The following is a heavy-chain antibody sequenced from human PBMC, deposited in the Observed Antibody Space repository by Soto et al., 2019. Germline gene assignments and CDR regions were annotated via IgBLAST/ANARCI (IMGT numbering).Heavy chain of an antibody. Sequence: GGSLRLSCAASGFTFSSYAMSWVRQAPGKGLEWVSAISGSGGSTYYADSVKGRFTISRDNSKNTLYLQMNSLRAEDTAVYYCAKDRGYYDSSGCFDYWGQGTLVTVSS. CDR3: AKDRGYYDSSGCFDY. J-gene: IGHJ4*02. CDR1: GFTFSSYA. V-gene: IGHV3-23*01. D-gene: IGHD3-22*01. CDR2: ISGSGGST.